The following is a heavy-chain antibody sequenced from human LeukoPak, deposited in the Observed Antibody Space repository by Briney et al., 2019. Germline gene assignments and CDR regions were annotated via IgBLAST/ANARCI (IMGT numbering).Heavy chain of an antibody. CDR2: IHPSGST. CDR1: GDSISNYY. J-gene: IGHJ4*02. CDR3: ARGPPPDFDY. Sequence: SETLSLTCTVSGDSISNYYWSWIRQPAGKGLEWIGRIHPSGSTNYNPSLKSRVTLSVDTSKNQFSLKLNSVTAAGTAVYYCARGPPPDFDYWGRGTLVTVSS. V-gene: IGHV4-4*07.